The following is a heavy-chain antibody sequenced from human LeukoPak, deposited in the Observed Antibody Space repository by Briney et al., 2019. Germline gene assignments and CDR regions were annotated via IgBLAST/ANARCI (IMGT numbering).Heavy chain of an antibody. J-gene: IGHJ5*02. CDR3: ARDASSGGSSPWFDP. V-gene: IGHV3-7*01. Sequence: QPGGSLRLSCAASGFTFSSYWMSWVRQAPGKGLEWVANIKQDGSEKYYVDSVKGRFTISRDNAKNSLYLQMNSLRAEDTAVYYCARDASSGGSSPWFDPWGQGTLVTVSS. CDR2: IKQDGSEK. D-gene: IGHD2-15*01. CDR1: GFTFSSYW.